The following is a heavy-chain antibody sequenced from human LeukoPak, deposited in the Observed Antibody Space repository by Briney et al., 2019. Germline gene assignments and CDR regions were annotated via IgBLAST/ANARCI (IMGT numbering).Heavy chain of an antibody. CDR1: GYTLTELS. Sequence: AASVKVSCKVSGYTLTELSMHWVRQAPGKGLEWMGGFDTEDGETIYAQKFQGRVTMTEDTSTDTAYTELSSLRSEDTAVYYCATRTYYDSSGSPDYWGQGTLVTVSS. J-gene: IGHJ4*02. CDR2: FDTEDGET. CDR3: ATRTYYDSSGSPDY. D-gene: IGHD3-22*01. V-gene: IGHV1-24*01.